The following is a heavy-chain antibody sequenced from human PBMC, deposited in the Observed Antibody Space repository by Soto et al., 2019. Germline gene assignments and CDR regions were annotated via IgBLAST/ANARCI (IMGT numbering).Heavy chain of an antibody. V-gene: IGHV3-74*01. CDR2: INSDGSST. CDR3: ARTVGGYSSSSGTGGTKNAFDI. Sequence: EVQLVESGGGLVQPGGSLRLSCAASGFTFSSYWMHWVRQAPGKGLVWVSRINSDGSSTSYADSVKGRFTISRDNAKNKRYLQMNSLRAEDTAVYYCARTVGGYSSSSGTGGTKNAFDIWGQGTMVTVSS. CDR1: GFTFSSYW. D-gene: IGHD6-6*01. J-gene: IGHJ3*02.